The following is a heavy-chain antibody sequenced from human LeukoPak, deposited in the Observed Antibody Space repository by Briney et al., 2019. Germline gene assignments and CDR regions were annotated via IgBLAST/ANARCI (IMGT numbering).Heavy chain of an antibody. J-gene: IGHJ3*02. Sequence: SETLSLTCAVYGESFNGYYWNWIRQPAGKGLEWIGRIYTSGNSNYNPSLKSRVTMSVDTSKNQFSLKLSSVTAADTAVYYCARVIRPGPLLAFDIWGQGTMVTVSS. CDR1: GESFNGYY. CDR3: ARVIRPGPLLAFDI. CDR2: IYTSGNS. V-gene: IGHV4-59*10.